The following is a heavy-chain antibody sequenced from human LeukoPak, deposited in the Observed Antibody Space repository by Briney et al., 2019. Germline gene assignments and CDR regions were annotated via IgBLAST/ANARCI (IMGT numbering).Heavy chain of an antibody. CDR3: ARPLYCRDGSCYSLDY. V-gene: IGHV1-2*06. CDR2: INPTTGGT. CDR1: GYTFTGYY. Sequence: ASVTVSCTTSGYTFTGYYMHWVRQAPGQGLEWMARINPTTGGTNSTQKFQGRVTMTRDTSISTTYMELSRLKSDDTAVYYCARPLYCRDGSCYSLDYWGQGTLVTVSS. D-gene: IGHD2-15*01. J-gene: IGHJ4*02.